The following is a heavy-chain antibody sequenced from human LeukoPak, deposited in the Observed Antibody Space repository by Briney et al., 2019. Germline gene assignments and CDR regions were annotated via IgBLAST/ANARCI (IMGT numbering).Heavy chain of an antibody. CDR3: TSLARSLATIPFFDQ. CDR2: IRSKANSYAT. CDR1: GFTFSGSA. V-gene: IGHV3-73*01. Sequence: GGSLRLSCAASGFTFSGSAIHWVRQASGKGLEWVGRIRSKANSYATAYTASVKGRFTISRDDSENTAYLQMNGLKTEDTAVYYCTSLARSLATIPFFDQWGQGTLVTVSS. D-gene: IGHD5-12*01. J-gene: IGHJ4*02.